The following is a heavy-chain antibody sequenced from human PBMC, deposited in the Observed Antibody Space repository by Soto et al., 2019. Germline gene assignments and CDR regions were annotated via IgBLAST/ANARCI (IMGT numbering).Heavy chain of an antibody. V-gene: IGHV3-23*01. CDR1: GFTFRSYA. Sequence: PGGSLRLSCAASGFTFRSYAMSWVRQAPGKGLEWVSGISGSGISTHYADSVKGRFTISRDNSKNTLYLQLNSLRAEDTAVYYCARDGVDSSGYYGFDYWGQGTLVTVSS. CDR3: ARDGVDSSGYYGFDY. J-gene: IGHJ4*02. D-gene: IGHD3-22*01. CDR2: ISGSGIST.